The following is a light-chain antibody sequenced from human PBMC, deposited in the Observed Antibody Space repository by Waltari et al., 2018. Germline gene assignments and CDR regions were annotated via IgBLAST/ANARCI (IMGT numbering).Light chain of an antibody. Sequence: AIQMTQSPSSLSASVGDRVTITCRASQAIRDDLGWYQQKPVKASKLLIYATSTLQTGVPSRFRGSGSGTDFTLTISSLLPEDSSTYYCRTDNTYPYTFGQGTNLELK. CDR1: QAIRDD. V-gene: IGKV1-6*01. CDR3: RTDNTYPYT. J-gene: IGKJ2*01. CDR2: ATS.